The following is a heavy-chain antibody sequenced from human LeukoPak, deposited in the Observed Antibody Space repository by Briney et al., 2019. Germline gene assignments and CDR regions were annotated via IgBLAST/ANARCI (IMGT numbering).Heavy chain of an antibody. D-gene: IGHD1-1*01. CDR3: ARSPPGRTNWNYYDY. CDR1: GFTFSDYA. V-gene: IGHV3-64*01. Sequence: GGSLRLSCAASGFTFSDYAMHWVRQAPGKGLEFVSVIGPIGVYTYYANSVKGRFTISRDNSKSTVSLQMGSLRDEDMAVYYCARSPPGRTNWNYYDYWGRGTLVAVSS. J-gene: IGHJ4*02. CDR2: IGPIGVYT.